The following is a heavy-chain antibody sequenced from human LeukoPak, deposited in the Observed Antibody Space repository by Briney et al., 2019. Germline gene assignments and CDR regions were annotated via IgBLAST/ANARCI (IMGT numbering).Heavy chain of an antibody. Sequence: GGSLRLSCAASGFTFTTYWLGWVRQPPGKGLEWVANIKQDGTEKYYVDSVKGRFTISRDNAKNSLYLQMNTLRAEDTAVYYCARGRGSLCVFQHWGQGTLVTVSS. V-gene: IGHV3-7*01. D-gene: IGHD3-16*01. CDR3: ARGRGSLCVFQH. CDR1: GFTFTTYW. CDR2: IKQDGTEK. J-gene: IGHJ1*01.